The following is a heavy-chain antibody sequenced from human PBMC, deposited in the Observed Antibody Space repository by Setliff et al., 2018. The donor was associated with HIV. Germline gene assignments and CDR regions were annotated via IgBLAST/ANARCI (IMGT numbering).Heavy chain of an antibody. J-gene: IGHJ4*02. V-gene: IGHV4-39*01. D-gene: IGHD3-22*01. CDR2: IFYSGST. Sequence: LSLTCTVSGGSISSSGYYWGWIRQPPGKGLEWIGSIFYSGSTYYNPSLKSRVTISVDTSKSLFSLKLGSVTAADTAVYYCARHAGSRGYYPRPFDYRGQGTLVTVSS. CDR3: ARHAGSRGYYPRPFDY. CDR1: GGSISSSGYY.